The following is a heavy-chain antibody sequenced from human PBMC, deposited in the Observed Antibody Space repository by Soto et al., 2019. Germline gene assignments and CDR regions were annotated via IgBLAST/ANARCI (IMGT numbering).Heavy chain of an antibody. CDR1: GYSFTTYG. J-gene: IGHJ5*02. CDR2: ISAYNGNT. CDR3: ARDLIAARPGWFDP. D-gene: IGHD6-6*01. V-gene: IGHV1-18*01. Sequence: ASVKVSCKASGYSFTTYGISWVRQAPGQGLEWMGWISAYNGNTNYAQKLQGRVTMSTDASTSTAYMELRSLRSDDTAVYYCARDLIAARPGWFDPWGQGTLVTVSS.